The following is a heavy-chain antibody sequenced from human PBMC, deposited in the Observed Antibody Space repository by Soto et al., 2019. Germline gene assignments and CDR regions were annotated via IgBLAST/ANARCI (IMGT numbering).Heavy chain of an antibody. CDR3: AANRRSSGWYGGFDI. D-gene: IGHD6-19*01. Sequence: GASVKLSGKASGDTFTSYAMHCVRQAPEQRLEWVGWINAGNGNTKYSQKFQGRVTITRDTSASTAYMELSSLRSEDTAVYYCAANRRSSGWYGGFDIWGQGTMVTVSS. CDR2: INAGNGNT. J-gene: IGHJ3*02. V-gene: IGHV1-3*01. CDR1: GDTFTSYA.